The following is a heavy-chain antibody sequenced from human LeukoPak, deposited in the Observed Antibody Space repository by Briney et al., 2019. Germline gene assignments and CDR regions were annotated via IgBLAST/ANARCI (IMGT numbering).Heavy chain of an antibody. Sequence: ASVKVSCKASGYTFTSYYMHWVRQAPGQGLEWMGIINPSGGSTSYAQKFQGRVTMTRDTSTSTVYMELSSLRSEDTAVYYCARGGPIVVVPAAIRTQNRHNSLFVRNYYYYMDVWGKGTTVTVSS. J-gene: IGHJ6*03. CDR3: ARGGPIVVVPAAIRTQNRHNSLFVRNYYYYMDV. V-gene: IGHV1-46*01. CDR1: GYTFTSYY. D-gene: IGHD2-2*01. CDR2: INPSGGST.